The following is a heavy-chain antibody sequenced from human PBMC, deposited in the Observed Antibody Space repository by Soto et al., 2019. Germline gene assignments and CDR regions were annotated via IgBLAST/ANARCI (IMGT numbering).Heavy chain of an antibody. J-gene: IGHJ4*02. CDR2: ISGSGGST. CDR3: AGECLGELSCDY. Sequence: EVQLLESGGGLVQPGGSLRLSCAASGFTFSSYAMSWVRQAPGKGLEWVSAISGSGGSTYYADSVKGRFTISRDNSKNTLYLQMKSLRAEYTAVYYGAGECLGELSCDYWGQGTLVTVSS. V-gene: IGHV3-23*01. CDR1: GFTFSSYA. D-gene: IGHD3-16*02.